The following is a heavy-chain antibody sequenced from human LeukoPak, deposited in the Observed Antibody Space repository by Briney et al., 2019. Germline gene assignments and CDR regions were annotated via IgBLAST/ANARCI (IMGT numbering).Heavy chain of an antibody. CDR2: IYYNGSA. CDR1: GGSISNYY. J-gene: IGHJ6*04. D-gene: IGHD3-3*01. V-gene: IGHV4-59*08. CDR3: ARNYDFWSGYGMDV. Sequence: SETLSLTCTVSGGSISNYYWSWIRQPPGKGLEWIGYIYYNGSANYNPSLKSRVTMSVDTSKNQISLKLSSVTAADTAVYYCARNYDFWSGYGMDVWGKGTTVTVSS.